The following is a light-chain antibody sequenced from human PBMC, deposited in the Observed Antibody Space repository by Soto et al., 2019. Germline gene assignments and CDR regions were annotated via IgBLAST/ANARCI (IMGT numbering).Light chain of an antibody. CDR3: QQYNNWIT. CDR1: QSVSSN. Sequence: EIVMTQSPATLSVSPGERATLSCRASQSVSSNLAWYQQKPGQAPRLLIYGASTRATGIPARFSGSGSGTEFTLTISGLQSEDFAVYYCQQYNNWITFGQGTRLEIK. V-gene: IGKV3-15*01. CDR2: GAS. J-gene: IGKJ5*01.